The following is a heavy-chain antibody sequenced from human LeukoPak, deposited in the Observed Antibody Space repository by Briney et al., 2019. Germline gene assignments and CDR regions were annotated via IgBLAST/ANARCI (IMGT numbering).Heavy chain of an antibody. D-gene: IGHD3-9*01. CDR3: ARGIRSYYDTLTHYMDV. V-gene: IGHV1-24*01. J-gene: IGHJ6*03. Sequence: ASVRVSCRVSGYSLSDLSIHWVRHVAAKGLEWMGGFEPEEGAHGETIFAQKFEDRLTLTEDTSADTAYMELVRLTSEDTAVYYCARGIRSYYDTLTHYMDVWGKGTTVTVSS. CDR2: FEPEEGAHGET. CDR1: GYSLSDLS.